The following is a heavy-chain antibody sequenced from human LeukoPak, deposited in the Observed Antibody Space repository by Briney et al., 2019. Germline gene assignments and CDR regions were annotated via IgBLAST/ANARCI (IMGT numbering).Heavy chain of an antibody. CDR1: GGSISSYY. V-gene: IGHV4-59*01. CDR2: IYYGGST. J-gene: IGHJ5*02. CDR3: ARAGPNKYCSSTSCFPIDP. Sequence: SETLSLTCTVSGGSISSYYWSWIRQPPGKGLEWIGYIYYGGSTNYNPSLKSRVTISVDTSKNQFSLKLSSVTAADTAVYYCARAGPNKYCSSTSCFPIDPWGQGTLVTVSS. D-gene: IGHD2-2*01.